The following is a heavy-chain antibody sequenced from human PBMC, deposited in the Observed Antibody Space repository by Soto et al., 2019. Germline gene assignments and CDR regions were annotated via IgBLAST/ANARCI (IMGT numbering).Heavy chain of an antibody. CDR3: ATFTFHRPFDT. CDR2: IRGSGFST. CDR1: GLTFNTYA. Sequence: PGGSLRLSCAASGLTFNTYAMSWVRQAPGQGLEWVSAIRGSGFSTYYADSVKGRFSICSDGSKNRLCLQMNSLRDEETAVCVGATFTFHRPFDTWGRGTRVTVSS. D-gene: IGHD3-10*01. J-gene: IGHJ4*03. V-gene: IGHV3-23*01.